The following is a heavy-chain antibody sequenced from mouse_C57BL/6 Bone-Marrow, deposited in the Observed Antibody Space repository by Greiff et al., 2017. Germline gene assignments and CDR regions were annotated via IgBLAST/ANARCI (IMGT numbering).Heavy chain of an antibody. CDR1: GYTFTDYE. Sequence: VQLQQSGAELVRPGASVTLSCKASGYTFTDYEMHWVKQTPVHGLEWIGAIDPETGGTAYNQKFKGKAILTADKSSSTAYMELRSLTSEDSAVYYCTREARAWFAYWGQGTLVTVSA. CDR2: IDPETGGT. J-gene: IGHJ3*01. CDR3: TREARAWFAY. V-gene: IGHV1-15*01.